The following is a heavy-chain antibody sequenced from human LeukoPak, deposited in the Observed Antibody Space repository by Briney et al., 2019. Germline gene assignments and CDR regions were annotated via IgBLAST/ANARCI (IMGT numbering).Heavy chain of an antibody. CDR1: GGSISSHTSY. D-gene: IGHD2-2*01. V-gene: IGHV4-39*07. CDR3: ARAPRDRGYCGATSCFEYMDV. Sequence: SETLSLTCTVSGGSISSHTSYWGWIRQPPGKGLEWIGTIYYTGLTFYNPSLKSRVTISVDTSKTQFSLKVTSVTAADTAVYYCARAPRDRGYCGATSCFEYMDVWGRGTTVTISS. J-gene: IGHJ6*03. CDR2: IYYTGLT.